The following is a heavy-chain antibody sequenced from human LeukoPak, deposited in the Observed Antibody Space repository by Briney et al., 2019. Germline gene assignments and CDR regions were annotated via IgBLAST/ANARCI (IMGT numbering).Heavy chain of an antibody. D-gene: IGHD3-3*01. J-gene: IGHJ5*02. CDR3: ARHSGNFWSGHFRHWFDP. Sequence: SETLSLTCTVSGGPISSSSYYWGWIRQPPGKGLEWIGSIYYSGSTYYNPSLKSRVTISVDTSKNQFSLKLSSVTAADTAVYYCARHSGNFWSGHFRHWFDPWGQGTLVTVSS. CDR1: GGPISSSSYY. CDR2: IYYSGST. V-gene: IGHV4-39*01.